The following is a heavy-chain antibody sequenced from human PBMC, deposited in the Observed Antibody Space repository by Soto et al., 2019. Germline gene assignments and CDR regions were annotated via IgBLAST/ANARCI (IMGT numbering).Heavy chain of an antibody. V-gene: IGHV3-7*01. CDR3: ARDPGYGSGTSVNHYPDY. D-gene: IGHD3-10*01. CDR1: GFTFGSYW. Sequence: GGSLRLSCAASGFTFGSYWMSWVRQAPGKGLEWLATIKWDASEKKYVDSVKGRFTMSRDNAKNSLYLQMDSLRAEETAVYYCARDPGYGSGTSVNHYPDYWGHGTLVTVSS. CDR2: IKWDASEK. J-gene: IGHJ4*01.